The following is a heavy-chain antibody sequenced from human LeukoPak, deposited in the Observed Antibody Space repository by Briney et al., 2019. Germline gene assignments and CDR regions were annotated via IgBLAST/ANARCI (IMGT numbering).Heavy chain of an antibody. CDR3: VKDLEYDFWSGYLDY. CDR2: ISSNGGST. V-gene: IGHV3-64D*09. Sequence: GGSLRLSCSASGFTFSSYAMHWVRQAPGKGLEYVSAISSNGGSTYHADSVKGRFTISRDNSKNTLYLQMSSLRAEDTAVYYCVKDLEYDFWSGYLDYWGQGTLVTVSS. J-gene: IGHJ4*02. D-gene: IGHD3-3*01. CDR1: GFTFSSYA.